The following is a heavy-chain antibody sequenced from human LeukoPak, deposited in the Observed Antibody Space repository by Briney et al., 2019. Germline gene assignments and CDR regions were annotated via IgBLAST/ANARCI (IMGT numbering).Heavy chain of an antibody. V-gene: IGHV4-4*02. CDR1: GGSISSSSSIC. J-gene: IGHJ2*01. CDR2: IYHSGAT. CDR3: ARGLTSSDWYFDL. Sequence: SETLSLTCAVSGGSISSSSSICWTWVRQPPGKGLEWIGEIYHSGATNYNPSLKSRVTMLLDKSKNQFSLKLSSVTAADTAVYYCARGLTSSDWYFDLWGRGTLVTVSS. D-gene: IGHD4/OR15-4a*01.